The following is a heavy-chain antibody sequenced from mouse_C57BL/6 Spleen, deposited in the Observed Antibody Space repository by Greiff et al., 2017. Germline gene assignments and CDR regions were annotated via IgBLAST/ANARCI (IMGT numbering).Heavy chain of an antibody. J-gene: IGHJ2*01. D-gene: IGHD1-1*02. V-gene: IGHV3-6*01. CDR3: ARGGEGWYYCDY. Sequence: EVQLQESGPGLVKPSQSLSLTCSVTVYSITSGYYWNWIRQFPGNKLEWMGYISYDGSNNYNPSLKNRISITRDTSKNQFCLKLNSVTTEDTATYYCARGGEGWYYCDYGGQGTTLTVSS. CDR1: VYSITSGYY. CDR2: ISYDGSN.